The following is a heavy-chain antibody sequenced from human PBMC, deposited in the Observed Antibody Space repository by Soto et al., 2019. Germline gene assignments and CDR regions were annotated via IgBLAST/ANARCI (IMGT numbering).Heavy chain of an antibody. J-gene: IGHJ5*02. CDR2: INPKTGGT. CDR3: ARDLSNALMSMISFDH. V-gene: IGHV1-2*02. CDR1: GYTCTDYY. Sequence: GVAVKVSCKDSGYTCTDYYIHWVVQSARRWGEWMGWINPKTGGTKYAPNLRRRISFTGETSISTAYMEVPTLRSDDTAVYFCARDLSNALMSMISFDHWGQGTLVTVSS. D-gene: IGHD2-8*01.